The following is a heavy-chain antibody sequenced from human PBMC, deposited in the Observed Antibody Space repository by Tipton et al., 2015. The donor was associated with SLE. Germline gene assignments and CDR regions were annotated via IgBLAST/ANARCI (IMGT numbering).Heavy chain of an antibody. CDR1: GYTFTDYY. CDR2: INPYNGVK. Sequence: QSGPEVKKPGASVKVSCKTSGYTFTDYYIHWVRQAPGQGLEWMGWINPYNGVKNYAQTFQGRVTMTRDSSLSTAYMELSRLTSDDTAVYYCARKQPPDYWGQGALVTVSS. CDR3: ARKQPPDY. D-gene: IGHD5-18*01. V-gene: IGHV1-2*02. J-gene: IGHJ4*02.